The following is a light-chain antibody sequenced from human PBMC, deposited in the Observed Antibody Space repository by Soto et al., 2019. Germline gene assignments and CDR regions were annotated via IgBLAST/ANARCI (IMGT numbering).Light chain of an antibody. V-gene: IGKV3-15*01. J-gene: IGKJ1*01. Sequence: EIVMTQSPATLSVSPGERATLSCRANQSVSSNLAWYQQKPGQAPRLLIYGASTRATGIPARFSGSGSGTEFTLTISRQQSEDFTVYYCQQYNNWPPTFGQGTKVEIK. CDR1: QSVSSN. CDR3: QQYNNWPPT. CDR2: GAS.